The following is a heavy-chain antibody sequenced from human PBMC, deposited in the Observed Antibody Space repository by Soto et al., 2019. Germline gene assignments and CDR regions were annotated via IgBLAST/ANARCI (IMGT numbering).Heavy chain of an antibody. CDR1: GFTFSSYA. D-gene: IGHD3-22*01. J-gene: IGHJ4*02. CDR2: ISGSGGST. CDR3: AKEIELYYDSSGCLPSPCDY. V-gene: IGHV3-23*01. Sequence: SXRLSCAASGFTFSSYAMSWVRQAPVKGLEWVSAISGSGGSTYYADSVKGRFTISRDNSKNTLYLQMNSLRAEDTAVYYCAKEIELYYDSSGCLPSPCDYWGQGTLVTVSS.